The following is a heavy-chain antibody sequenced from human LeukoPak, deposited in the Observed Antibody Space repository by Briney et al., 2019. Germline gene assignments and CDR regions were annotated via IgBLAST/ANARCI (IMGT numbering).Heavy chain of an antibody. CDR1: GGTFSSYA. V-gene: IGHV1-69*05. D-gene: IGHD3-22*01. Sequence: SVKVSCKASGGTFSSYAVSWVRQAPGQGLEWMGGIIPIFGTANYAQKFQGRVTITTDESTSTAYMELSSLRSEDTAVYYCARGPWYYYDSSGYYPSHFDYWGQGTLVTVSS. CDR2: IIPIFGTA. CDR3: ARGPWYYYDSSGYYPSHFDY. J-gene: IGHJ4*02.